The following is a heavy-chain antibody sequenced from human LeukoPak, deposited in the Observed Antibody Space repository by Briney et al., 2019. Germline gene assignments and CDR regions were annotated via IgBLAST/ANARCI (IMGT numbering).Heavy chain of an antibody. V-gene: IGHV3-21*01. Sequence: GGSLRLSCAASGFTFSSYSMRWVRQAPGKGLEWVSSISSSSSYIYYADSVKGRFTISRDNAKNSLYLQMNSLRAEDTAVYYCASADSSAGGYWGQGTLVTVSS. CDR3: ASADSSAGGY. CDR1: GFTFSSYS. D-gene: IGHD3-22*01. J-gene: IGHJ4*02. CDR2: ISSSSSYI.